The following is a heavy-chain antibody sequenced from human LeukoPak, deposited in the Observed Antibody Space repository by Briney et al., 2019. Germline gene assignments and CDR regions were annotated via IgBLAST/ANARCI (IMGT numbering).Heavy chain of an antibody. V-gene: IGHV3-30-3*01. CDR2: ISYDGSNK. CDR1: GFTFSSYA. CDR3: AKVVAVAGRVVGYFDY. Sequence: GRSLRLSCAASGFTFSSYAMHWVRQAPGKGLEWVAVISYDGSNKYYADSVKGRFTISRDNSKNTLYLQMNSLRAEDTAVYYCAKVVAVAGRVVGYFDYWGQGTLVTVSS. D-gene: IGHD6-19*01. J-gene: IGHJ4*02.